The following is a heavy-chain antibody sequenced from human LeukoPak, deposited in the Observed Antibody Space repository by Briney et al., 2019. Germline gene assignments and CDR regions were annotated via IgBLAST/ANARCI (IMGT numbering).Heavy chain of an antibody. Sequence: GGSLRLSCAASGFTFSSYAMSWVRQAPGKGLEWVSAISGSGGSTYYADSVKGRFTISRDNSKNTLYLQMNSPRAEDTAVYYCAKDYYYGSGSSQIDYWGQGTLVTVSS. CDR3: AKDYYYGSGSSQIDY. V-gene: IGHV3-23*01. CDR1: GFTFSSYA. J-gene: IGHJ4*02. CDR2: ISGSGGST. D-gene: IGHD3-10*01.